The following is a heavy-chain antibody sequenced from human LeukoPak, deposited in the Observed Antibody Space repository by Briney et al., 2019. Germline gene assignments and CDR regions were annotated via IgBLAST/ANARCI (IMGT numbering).Heavy chain of an antibody. J-gene: IGHJ3*02. CDR3: ASRIVGATRDAFDI. CDR2: IYHSGST. CDR1: GYSISTSXY. Sequence: SXXLSXTCTVSGYSISTSXYWGWIRQPPXXGLEWIGSIYHSGSTYYNPSLKSRITVSVDTSKNQFSLKLSSVTAADTAVYYCASRIVGATRDAFDIWGQGTMVTVSS. V-gene: IGHV4-38-2*02. D-gene: IGHD1-26*01.